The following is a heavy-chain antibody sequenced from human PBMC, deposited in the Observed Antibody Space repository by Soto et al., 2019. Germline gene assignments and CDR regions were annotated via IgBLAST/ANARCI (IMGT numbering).Heavy chain of an antibody. CDR2: IYYSGST. V-gene: IGHV4-59*08. J-gene: IGHJ4*02. CDR1: GGSISSYY. Sequence: SETLSLTCTVSGGSISSYYWSWIRQPPGKGLEWIGYIYYSGSTNYNPSLKSRVTISVDTSKNQFSLKLSSVTAADTAVYYCARTYYYDSSGYFDYWGQGTLVTVSS. CDR3: ARTYYYDSSGYFDY. D-gene: IGHD3-22*01.